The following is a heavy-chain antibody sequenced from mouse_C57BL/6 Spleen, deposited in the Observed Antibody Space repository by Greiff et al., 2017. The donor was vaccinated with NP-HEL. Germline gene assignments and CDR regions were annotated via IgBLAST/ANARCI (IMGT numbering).Heavy chain of an antibody. V-gene: IGHV1-64*01. Sequence: VQLQQPGAELVRPGSSVKLSCTASGYTFTSYWVHWVKQRPGQGLEWIGMIHPNSGSTNYNEKFKSKATLTVDKSSSTAYMQLSSLTSEDAAVYYCARPLTGAGAMDYWGQGTSVTVSS. CDR1: GYTFTSYW. CDR3: ARPLTGAGAMDY. D-gene: IGHD4-1*01. CDR2: IHPNSGST. J-gene: IGHJ4*01.